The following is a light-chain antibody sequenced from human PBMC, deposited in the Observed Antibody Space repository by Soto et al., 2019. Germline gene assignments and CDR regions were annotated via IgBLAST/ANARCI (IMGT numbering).Light chain of an antibody. CDR1: QSVSSN. CDR2: GAS. CDR3: QHRSNWPWT. Sequence: EIVMTQSPATLSVSPGERATLSCRASQSVSSNLAWYQQKPGQAPRLLIYGASTRATGIPARFSGSGSGTEFTLTITGLEPEDSAVYYCQHRSNWPWTFGQGTKVEV. V-gene: IGKV3-15*01. J-gene: IGKJ1*01.